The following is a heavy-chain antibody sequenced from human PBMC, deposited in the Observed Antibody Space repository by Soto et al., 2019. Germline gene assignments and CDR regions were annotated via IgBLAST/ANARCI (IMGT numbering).Heavy chain of an antibody. V-gene: IGHV1-3*01. CDR3: ARENQPRGFYHPYYGVDV. CDR1: GYIFLSYA. Sequence: GASVKVSCKTSGYIFLSYAMHWVRQAPGQRLEWMGWFNAANGNTKFSQKFQGRVTITSDTSASTAYMELSSLKSEDTAVYYCARENQPRGFYHPYYGVDVWGQGTTVTVSS. CDR2: FNAANGNT. D-gene: IGHD2-2*01. J-gene: IGHJ6*02.